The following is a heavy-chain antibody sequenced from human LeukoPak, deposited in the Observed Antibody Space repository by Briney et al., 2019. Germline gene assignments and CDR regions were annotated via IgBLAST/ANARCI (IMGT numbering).Heavy chain of an antibody. V-gene: IGHV1-2*02. D-gene: IGHD3-10*01. CDR2: INPNSGGT. Sequence: ASVKVSCKASGYTFTSYDINWVRQATGQGLEWMGWINPNSGGTNYAQKFQGRVTMTRDTSISTAYMELSRLRSDDTAVYYCARVRYYYGSGSYPYYFDYWGQGTLVTVSS. CDR3: ARVRYYYGSGSYPYYFDY. J-gene: IGHJ4*02. CDR1: GYTFTSYD.